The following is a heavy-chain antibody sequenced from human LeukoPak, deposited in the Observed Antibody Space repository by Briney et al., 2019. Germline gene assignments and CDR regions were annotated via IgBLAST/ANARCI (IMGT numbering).Heavy chain of an antibody. Sequence: GGSLRLSCAASGFTFSSYSMNWVRQAPGKGREWVSSISSSSSYIYYADSVKGRFTISRDNAKNSLYLQMNSLRAEDTAVYYCARDARAAAGTGDYWGQGTLVTVSS. V-gene: IGHV3-21*01. D-gene: IGHD6-13*01. CDR2: ISSSSSYI. J-gene: IGHJ4*02. CDR1: GFTFSSYS. CDR3: ARDARAAAGTGDY.